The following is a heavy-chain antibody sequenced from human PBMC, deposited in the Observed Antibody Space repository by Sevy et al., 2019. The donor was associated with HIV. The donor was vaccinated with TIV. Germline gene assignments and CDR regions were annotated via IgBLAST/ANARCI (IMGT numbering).Heavy chain of an antibody. D-gene: IGHD3-10*01. J-gene: IGHJ5*02. CDR2: ISAYNGDI. CDR1: GYPFITYG. Sequence: ASVKVSCKASGYPFITYGVSWMRRAPGQGLEWMGWISAYNGDINYAQKFQGRVTNITNTSTSTAYLELRNLRSDDTAVYYCARQIMVRRGKWFDPWGQGTLVTVSS. V-gene: IGHV1-18*01. CDR3: ARQIMVRRGKWFDP.